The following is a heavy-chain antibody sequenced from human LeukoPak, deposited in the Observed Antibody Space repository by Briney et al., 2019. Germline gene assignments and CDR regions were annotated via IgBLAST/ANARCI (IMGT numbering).Heavy chain of an antibody. CDR2: INWNGGST. J-gene: IGHJ4*02. CDR1: GFTFDDYG. D-gene: IGHD3-22*01. CDR3: ARDIYYDSSGYYGSVY. V-gene: IGHV3-20*04. Sequence: PGGSLRLSCAASGFTFDDYGMSWVRQAPGKGLEWVSGINWNGGSTYYANSVKGRFTISRDNSKNTLYLQMGSLRAEDMAVYYCARDIYYDSSGYYGSVYWGQGTLVTVSS.